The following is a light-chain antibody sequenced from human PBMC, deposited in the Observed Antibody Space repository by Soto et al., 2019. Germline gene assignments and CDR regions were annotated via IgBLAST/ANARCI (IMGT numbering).Light chain of an antibody. V-gene: IGLV2-23*01. CDR2: EGS. J-gene: IGLJ1*01. Sequence: QSVLTQPASASGSPGQSITISCTGTSSDVGSYNLVSWYQQHPGKAPNLMIYEGSKRPSGVSNRFSGSKSGNTASLTISGLQAEDEADYYCCSYAGSSTYVFGTGTKVTVL. CDR1: SSDVGSYNL. CDR3: CSYAGSSTYV.